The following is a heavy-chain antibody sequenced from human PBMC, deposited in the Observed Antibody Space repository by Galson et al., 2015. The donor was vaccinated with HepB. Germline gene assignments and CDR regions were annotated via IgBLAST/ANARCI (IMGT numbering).Heavy chain of an antibody. CDR3: ATGSGGAAAGADY. J-gene: IGHJ4*02. CDR1: GYTLTDLS. D-gene: IGHD6-13*01. Sequence: SVKVPCKVSGYTLTDLSMHWVRQAPGKGLERMGGFDPEDGETIYAQKFQGRVTMTEDTSTDTAYMELSSLRSEDTAVYYCATGSGGAAAGADYWGQGTLVTVSS. V-gene: IGHV1-24*01. CDR2: FDPEDGET.